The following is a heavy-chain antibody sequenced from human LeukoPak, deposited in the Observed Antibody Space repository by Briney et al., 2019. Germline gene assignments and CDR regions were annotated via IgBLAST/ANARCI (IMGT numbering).Heavy chain of an antibody. J-gene: IGHJ6*02. CDR3: ARECSGGSCHHYYGMDV. D-gene: IGHD2-15*01. CDR2: INPNSGGT. V-gene: IGHV1-2*02. Sequence: GASVNVSCKASGYTFTGYYMHWVRQAPGQGLEWMGCINPNSGGTNYAQKFQGRVTMTRDTSISTAYMELSRLRSDDTAVYYCARECSGGSCHHYYGMDVWGQGTTVTVSS. CDR1: GYTFTGYY.